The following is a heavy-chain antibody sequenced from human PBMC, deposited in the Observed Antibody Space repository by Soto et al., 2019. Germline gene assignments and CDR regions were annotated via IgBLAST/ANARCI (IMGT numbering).Heavy chain of an antibody. CDR3: AKGGYGNDNRFFEI. D-gene: IGHD5-12*01. CDR1: GFTFSTYD. Sequence: EVQLVESGGGLAQPGGSLRLSCAASGFTFSTYDMHWVRQARGKGLEWVAGFGSGGDSYYPGYVRRRFTISRENAKNSLSLQMKSLRAEDTAVYDCAKGGYGNDNRFFEIWVRCTLVTVS. J-gene: IGHJ2*01. CDR2: FGSGGDS. V-gene: IGHV3-13*01.